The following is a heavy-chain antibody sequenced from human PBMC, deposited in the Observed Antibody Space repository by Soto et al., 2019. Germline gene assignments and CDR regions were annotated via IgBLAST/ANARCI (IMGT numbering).Heavy chain of an antibody. CDR3: ARDILRYSDWPEEWFDP. Sequence: GXAVKVASKASGYPLTSYGIVWVRQAPGQGLEWMGWISAYNGNTNYAQKLQCRVTMTTDTSTSTAYMELRSLRSDDTAVYYCARDILRYSDWPEEWFDPCGQRTLVTVSS. V-gene: IGHV1-18*01. CDR2: ISAYNGNT. J-gene: IGHJ5*02. CDR1: GYPLTSYG. D-gene: IGHD3-9*01.